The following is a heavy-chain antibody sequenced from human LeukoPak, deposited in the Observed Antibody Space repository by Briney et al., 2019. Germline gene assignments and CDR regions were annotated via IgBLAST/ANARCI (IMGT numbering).Heavy chain of an antibody. J-gene: IGHJ4*02. CDR1: GFIFDDYA. V-gene: IGHV3-9*01. D-gene: IGHD2-15*01. CDR2: ITWGRDNL. CDR3: ARDLRYCSGGSCPPSGGFDY. Sequence: PGGSLRLSCAVSGFIFDDYAMHWVRQAPGKGLEWVSGITWGRDNLACAASVKGRFAISRDNRKNLLHLQMNSLRPDDSAVYYCARDLRYCSGGSCPPSGGFDYWGQGTLVTVSS.